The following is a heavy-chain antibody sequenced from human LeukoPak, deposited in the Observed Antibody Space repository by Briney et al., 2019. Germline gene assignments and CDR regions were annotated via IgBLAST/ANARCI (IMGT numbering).Heavy chain of an antibody. D-gene: IGHD6-19*01. V-gene: IGHV3-21*01. CDR1: GFTFSSYS. CDR2: ISSSSSYI. J-gene: IGHJ3*02. CDR3: ARYQGAGVAGFLEAFDI. Sequence: PGGSLRLSCAASGFTFSSYSMNWVRQAPGKGLEWVSSISSSSSYIYYADSVKGRFTISRDNAKNSLYLQMNSLRAEDTAVYYCARYQGAGVAGFLEAFDIWGQGTMVTVSS.